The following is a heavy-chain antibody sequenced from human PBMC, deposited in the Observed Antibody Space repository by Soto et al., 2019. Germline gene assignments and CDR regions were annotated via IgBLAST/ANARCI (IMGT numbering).Heavy chain of an antibody. J-gene: IGHJ4*02. CDR2: ISYDGSNK. V-gene: IGHV3-30*18. CDR1: GFTFSSYG. CDR3: AKDLEMYYYDSSGYYCPDY. D-gene: IGHD3-22*01. Sequence: QVQLVESGGGVVQPGRSLRLSCAASGFTFSSYGMHWVRQAPGKGLEWVAVISYDGSNKYYADSVKGRFTISRDNSKNTLYLQMNSLRAEDTAVYYCAKDLEMYYYDSSGYYCPDYWGKGTLVTVS.